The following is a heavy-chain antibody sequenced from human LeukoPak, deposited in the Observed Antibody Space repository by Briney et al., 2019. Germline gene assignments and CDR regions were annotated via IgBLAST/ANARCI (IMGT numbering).Heavy chain of an antibody. Sequence: PGGSLRLSCAASGFTFSSYAMHWVRQAPGKGLEYVSAISSNGGSTYYANSVRGRFTISRDNSKNTLYLQMGSLRAEDMAVYYCAISSSAGFDYWGQGTLVTVFS. CDR2: ISSNGGST. V-gene: IGHV3-64*01. CDR1: GFTFSSYA. D-gene: IGHD6-6*01. CDR3: AISSSAGFDY. J-gene: IGHJ4*02.